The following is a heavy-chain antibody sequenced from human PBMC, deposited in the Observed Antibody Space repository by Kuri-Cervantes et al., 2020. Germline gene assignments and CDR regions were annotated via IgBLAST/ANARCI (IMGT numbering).Heavy chain of an antibody. V-gene: IGHV4-39*01. CDR2: IYYSGST. J-gene: IGHJ4*02. CDR1: GGSISSSSYY. CDR3: ARRPHADSSGYHFDY. Sequence: SETLSLTCTVSGGSISSSSYYWGWIRQPPGKGLEWIGSIYYSGSTYYNPSLKSRVTISVDTSKNQFSLKLSSVTAADTAVYYCARRPHADSSGYHFDYWGQGTLVTVSS. D-gene: IGHD3-22*01.